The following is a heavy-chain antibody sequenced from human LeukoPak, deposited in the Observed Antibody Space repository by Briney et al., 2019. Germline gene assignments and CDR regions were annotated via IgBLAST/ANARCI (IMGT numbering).Heavy chain of an antibody. CDR3: ARGKVVVAATLFDY. V-gene: IGHV3-48*01. J-gene: IGHJ4*02. Sequence: GGSLRLSCAASGFTFSSYSMNWVRQAPGKGPEWVSYISSSSTTIYYADSVKDRFTISRDNAKNSLYLQMNSLRAEDTAVYYCARGKVVVAATLFDYWGQGTLVTVSS. CDR2: ISSSSTTI. CDR1: GFTFSSYS. D-gene: IGHD2-15*01.